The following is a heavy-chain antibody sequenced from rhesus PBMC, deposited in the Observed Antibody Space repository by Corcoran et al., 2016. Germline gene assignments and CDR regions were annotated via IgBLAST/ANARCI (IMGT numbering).Heavy chain of an antibody. V-gene: IGHV3-118*01. J-gene: IGHJ4*01. D-gene: IGHD5-24*01. Sequence: EVQLVESGGGLVQPGGSLRLSCAASGFTFSSSAMHWVRQASGKGLEWVGRIRSKSNNSRTGYASSVKGGFTISRDDSKNTAYLQMNSLKTEDTAVYYCARGGLVGTARGNFDYWGQGVLVTVSS. CDR1: GFTFSSSA. CDR2: IRSKSNNSRT. CDR3: ARGGLVGTARGNFDY.